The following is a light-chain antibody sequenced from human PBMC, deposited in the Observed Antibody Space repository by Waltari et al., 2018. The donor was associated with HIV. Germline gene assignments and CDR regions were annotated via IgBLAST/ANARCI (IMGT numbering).Light chain of an antibody. CDR3: AAWDDSLSGSWV. J-gene: IGLJ3*02. Sequence: SVLPQPPSASGTPGQRVTISCSGSSSNIGRNCVYCYQQPPGTAPKPPIYRNNQRPSGVPDRFSGSKSGTSASLAISGLRPEDEADYYCAAWDDSLSGSWVFGGGTKLTVL. CDR1: SSNIGRNC. V-gene: IGLV1-47*01. CDR2: RNN.